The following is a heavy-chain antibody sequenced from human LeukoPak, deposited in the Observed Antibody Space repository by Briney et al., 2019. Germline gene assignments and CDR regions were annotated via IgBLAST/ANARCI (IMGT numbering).Heavy chain of an antibody. CDR1: GYTFTGYY. Sequence: ASVKVSCKASGYTFTGYYMLWVRQAPGQGLEWMGWINPNSGGTNYAQKFQGRVTMTRDTSISTAYMELSRLRSDDTAVYYCARRPYYCSSTSCYTWSYYDFWSGYRNRDAFDIWGQGTMVTVSS. D-gene: IGHD2-2*02. J-gene: IGHJ3*02. CDR2: INPNSGGT. CDR3: ARRPYYCSSTSCYTWSYYDFWSGYRNRDAFDI. V-gene: IGHV1-2*02.